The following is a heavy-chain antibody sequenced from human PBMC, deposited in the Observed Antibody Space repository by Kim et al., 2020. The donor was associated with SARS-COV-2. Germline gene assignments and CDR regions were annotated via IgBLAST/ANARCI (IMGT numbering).Heavy chain of an antibody. D-gene: IGHD3-3*01. CDR2: INPSGGST. CDR3: ARSVHNYDFWSGSHYYYYGMDV. Sequence: ASVKVSCKASGYTFTSYYMHWVRQAPGQGLEWMGIINPSGGSTSYAQKFQGRVTMTRDTSTSTVYMELSSLRSEDTAVYYCARSVHNYDFWSGSHYYYYGMDVWGQGTTVTVSS. CDR1: GYTFTSYY. J-gene: IGHJ6*02. V-gene: IGHV1-46*01.